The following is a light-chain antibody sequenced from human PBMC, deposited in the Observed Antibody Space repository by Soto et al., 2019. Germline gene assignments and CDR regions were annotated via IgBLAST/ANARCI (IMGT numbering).Light chain of an antibody. J-gene: IGKJ1*01. CDR3: QHYDRAPMWT. Sequence: EIVLTQSPGTLSLSNGERATLSCRASQSVGDTYLAWYQQKPGQAPRLLMYSTSIRATGIPDRFSGSGSGTDFTLTISRLDPEDFAVYYCQHYDRAPMWTFGQGTKV. CDR1: QSVGDTY. CDR2: STS. V-gene: IGKV3-20*01.